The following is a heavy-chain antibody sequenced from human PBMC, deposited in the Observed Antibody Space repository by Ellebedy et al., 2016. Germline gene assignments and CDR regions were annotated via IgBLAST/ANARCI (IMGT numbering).Heavy chain of an antibody. CDR2: IWYDGSNK. J-gene: IGHJ3*02. D-gene: IGHD5-24*01. CDR1: GFTFSSYG. V-gene: IGHV3-33*01. Sequence: GGSLRLSCAASGFTFSSYGMHWVRQAPGKGLEWVAVIWYDGSNKYYADSVKGRFTISRDNSKNTLYLQMNSLRAEDTAVYYCAGFGRDGYNSAFDIWGQGTMVTVSS. CDR3: AGFGRDGYNSAFDI.